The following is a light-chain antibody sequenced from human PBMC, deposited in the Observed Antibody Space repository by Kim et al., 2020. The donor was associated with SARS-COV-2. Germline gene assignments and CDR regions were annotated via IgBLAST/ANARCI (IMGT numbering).Light chain of an antibody. CDR3: QSYDGSREV. CDR1: GGNIAVNY. Sequence: GKTVTISCTRSGGNIAVNYVQWYQQRPGISPITVIYEDNQRPSRLPARFSGSIDSASNPASFSISGLKTEDEADIYCQSYDGSREVLGGGT. J-gene: IGLJ3*02. CDR2: EDN. V-gene: IGLV6-57*01.